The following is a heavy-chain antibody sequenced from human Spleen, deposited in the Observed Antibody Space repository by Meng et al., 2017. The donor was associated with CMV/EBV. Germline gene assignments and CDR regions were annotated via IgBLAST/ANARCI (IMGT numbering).Heavy chain of an antibody. CDR3: ARELRDSYNFDY. CDR2: INPTGGNA. D-gene: IGHD5-24*01. CDR1: RNIFTSYY. Sequence: CQTSRNIFTSYYIHWVRQAPGQGLEWMGIINPTGGNAGYAQKFQGRVTMTRDTSTTTVYMELSSLGSDDTAVYYCARELRDSYNFDYWGQGTLVTVSS. J-gene: IGHJ4*02. V-gene: IGHV1-46*01.